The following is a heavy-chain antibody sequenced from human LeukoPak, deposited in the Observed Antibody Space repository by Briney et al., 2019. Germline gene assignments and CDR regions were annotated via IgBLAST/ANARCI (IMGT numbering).Heavy chain of an antibody. J-gene: IGHJ5*02. Sequence: GGSLRLSCLASKFTFNNYAMTWVRQAPGKGLEWVSSISGSGDNMDYADSVKGRFTISRDNAKNSLYLQMNSLRAEDTALYYCAREGGSGWYSGWFDPWGQGTLVTVSS. V-gene: IGHV3-23*01. CDR1: KFTFNNYA. D-gene: IGHD6-19*01. CDR3: AREGGSGWYSGWFDP. CDR2: ISGSGDNM.